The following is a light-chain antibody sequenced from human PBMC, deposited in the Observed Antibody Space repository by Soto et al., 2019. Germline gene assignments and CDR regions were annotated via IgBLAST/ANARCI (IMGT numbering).Light chain of an antibody. J-gene: IGKJ3*01. CDR2: AAS. CDR1: QSISSY. CDR3: QQSYSTLT. V-gene: IGKV1-39*01. Sequence: DIQMTQSPSSLSASVGDRVTITCRASQSISSYLNWYQQKPGKAPQLLIYAASSLQSGVPSRFSGSGSGTDFTLTISSLKPEDFATYYCQQSYSTLTFGPGTQVDI.